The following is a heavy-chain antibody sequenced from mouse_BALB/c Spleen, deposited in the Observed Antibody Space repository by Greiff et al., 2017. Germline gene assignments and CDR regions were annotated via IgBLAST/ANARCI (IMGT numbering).Heavy chain of an antibody. Sequence: EVQLVESGPGLVKPSQSLSLTCTVTGYSITSDYAWNWIRQFPGNKLEWMGYISYSGSTSYNPSLKSRISITRDTSKNQFFMQLNSVTTEDTATYYCAREALITTATTFAYWGQGALVTVSA. CDR2: ISYSGST. J-gene: IGHJ3*01. V-gene: IGHV3-2*02. CDR3: AREALITTATTFAY. D-gene: IGHD1-2*01. CDR1: GYSITSDYA.